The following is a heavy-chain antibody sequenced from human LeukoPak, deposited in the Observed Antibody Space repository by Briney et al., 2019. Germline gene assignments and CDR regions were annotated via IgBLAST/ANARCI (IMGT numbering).Heavy chain of an antibody. Sequence: ASVKVSCKASGYTFTGYYMHWVRQAPGQGLEWMGWINPNSGGTNYAQKFQGRVTMTRDTSISTAYMELSRLRSDVTAVYYCARGRRIVVPAASQVDPWGQGTLVTVSS. CDR2: INPNSGGT. D-gene: IGHD2-2*01. CDR3: ARGRRIVVPAASQVDP. CDR1: GYTFTGYY. J-gene: IGHJ5*02. V-gene: IGHV1-2*02.